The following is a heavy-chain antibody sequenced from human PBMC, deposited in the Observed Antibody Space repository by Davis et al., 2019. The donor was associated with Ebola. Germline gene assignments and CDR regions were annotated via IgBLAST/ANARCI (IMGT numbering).Heavy chain of an antibody. Sequence: MPSETLSLTCTVSGASISSRSYYWDWIRQPPGKGLEWVGSFSYGDNTHYYNPSLRSRVTISVDTSRNQFSLKLSSATAADTAVYYCARPWYSGTYYDAYDIWGQGTMVAVSS. CDR1: GASISSRSYY. CDR3: ARPWYSGTYYDAYDI. D-gene: IGHD1-26*01. V-gene: IGHV4-39*01. J-gene: IGHJ3*02. CDR2: FSYGDNTH.